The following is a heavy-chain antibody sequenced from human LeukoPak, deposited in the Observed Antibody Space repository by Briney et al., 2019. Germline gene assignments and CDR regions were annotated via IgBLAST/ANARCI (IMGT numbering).Heavy chain of an antibody. V-gene: IGHV1-2*06. Sequence: ASVKVSCKASAYIFTDFYLHWVRQAPGQGPEWMGRMNPKSGDSSHAQKFQGSVNMTRDTSTNMAYMELSGLGSDDTAVYYCVRMGSRQYLGAFDVWGQGTLVTVSS. CDR2: MNPKSGDS. CDR3: VRMGSRQYLGAFDV. CDR1: AYIFTDFY. J-gene: IGHJ3*01. D-gene: IGHD2-2*01.